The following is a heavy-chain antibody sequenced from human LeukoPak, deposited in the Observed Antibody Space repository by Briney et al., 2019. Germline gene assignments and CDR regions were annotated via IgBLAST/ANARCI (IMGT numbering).Heavy chain of an antibody. CDR2: ISTSGGTT. CDR1: RFTFSSYG. V-gene: IGHV3-23*01. D-gene: IGHD2-15*01. Sequence: GGSLRLSCAASRFTFSSYGMSWVRQTPGKGLEWVSAISTSGGTTYYAASAKGRFTISRDNSKNTLSLQMSSLRAEDTAVYYCAKDRGDCRGGSCYFDYWGQGTLVTVSS. J-gene: IGHJ4*02. CDR3: AKDRGDCRGGSCYFDY.